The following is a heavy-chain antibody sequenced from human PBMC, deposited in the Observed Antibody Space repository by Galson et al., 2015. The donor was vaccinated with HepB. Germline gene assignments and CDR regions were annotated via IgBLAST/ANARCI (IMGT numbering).Heavy chain of an antibody. CDR3: ARGRSISEWLSTY. J-gene: IGHJ4*02. V-gene: IGHV1-8*01. CDR2: MNPNSGNT. D-gene: IGHD3-3*01. Sequence: SVKVSCKASGYTFTSYDINWVRQATGQGLEWMGWMNPNSGNTAYAKKFQGRVTMTRNTSISTAYMELSSLRSEDTAVYYCARGRSISEWLSTYWGQGTLVTVSS. CDR1: GYTFTSYD.